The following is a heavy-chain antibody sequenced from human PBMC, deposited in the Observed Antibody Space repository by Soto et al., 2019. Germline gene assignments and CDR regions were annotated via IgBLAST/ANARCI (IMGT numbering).Heavy chain of an antibody. J-gene: IGHJ4*02. CDR3: ARETGLRSSGWSYYFDF. D-gene: IGHD6-19*01. CDR1: GFTLSSYS. CDR2: ISGSGGTI. Sequence: EVQLVESGGGLVQPGGSLRLSCAASGFTLSSYSMHWVRQAPGKGLEWVSDISGSGGTIYYAESVKGRFTISRDNAKNSLSVQMNRLRDEDTAVYFCARETGLRSSGWSYYFDFWGQGILVTVSS. V-gene: IGHV3-48*02.